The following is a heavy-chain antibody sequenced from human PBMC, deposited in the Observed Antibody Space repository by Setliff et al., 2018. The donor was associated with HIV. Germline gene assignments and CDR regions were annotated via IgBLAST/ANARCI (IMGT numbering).Heavy chain of an antibody. CDR3: ARDAGYSGSAWNY. CDR1: GDTFTKYG. CDR2: IIPSLGTA. Sequence: SVKVSCKASGDTFTKYGITWVRQAPGQGLEWMGGIIPSLGTANYAQRFKGRVTFTADASTSTVYMELSSLRSEDTAMYYCARDAGYSGSAWNYWGQGTLVTVSS. D-gene: IGHD5-12*01. V-gene: IGHV1-69*13. J-gene: IGHJ4*02.